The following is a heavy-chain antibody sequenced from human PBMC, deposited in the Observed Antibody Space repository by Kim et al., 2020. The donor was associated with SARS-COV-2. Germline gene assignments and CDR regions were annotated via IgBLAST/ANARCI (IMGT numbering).Heavy chain of an antibody. CDR1: GFTFSSYS. J-gene: IGHJ4*02. Sequence: GGSLRLSCAASGFTFSSYSMNWVRQAPGKGLEWVSSISISSSYIYYADSVKGRFTISRDNAKNSLYLQMNSLRAEDTAVYYCARYCSGGSCYSWRVGGYFDYWGQGTLVTVSS. D-gene: IGHD2-15*01. CDR2: ISISSSYI. CDR3: ARYCSGGSCYSWRVGGYFDY. V-gene: IGHV3-21*01.